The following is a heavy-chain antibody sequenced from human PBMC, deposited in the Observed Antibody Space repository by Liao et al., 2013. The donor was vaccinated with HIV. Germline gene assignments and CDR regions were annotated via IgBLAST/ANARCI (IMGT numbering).Heavy chain of an antibody. CDR1: GGSISSGSYY. Sequence: QVQLQESGPGLVKPSQTLSLTCTVSGGSISSGSYYWSWIRQPAGKGLEWIGRIYTSGSTNYNPSLKSRVTISVDTSKNQFSLKLSSVTAADTAVYYCARDYYDFWSGYYGGAFDIWGQGTMVTVSS. V-gene: IGHV4-61*02. D-gene: IGHD3-3*01. CDR3: ARDYYDFWSGYYGGAFDI. CDR2: IYTSGST. J-gene: IGHJ3*02.